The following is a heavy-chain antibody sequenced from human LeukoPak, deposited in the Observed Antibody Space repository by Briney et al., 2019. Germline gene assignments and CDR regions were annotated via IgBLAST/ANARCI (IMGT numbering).Heavy chain of an antibody. J-gene: IGHJ5*02. CDR2: IYYSGST. Sequence: SETLSLTCTVSGGSINSYYWRWIRQPPGEGLEWSGYIYYSGSTNYNPSLKSRVTVSVDTSKNQFSLKLSSVTAADTAVYYCTRGAGGGYGSNWFDPWGQGTLVTVSS. V-gene: IGHV4-59*01. CDR1: GGSINSYY. D-gene: IGHD2-2*03. CDR3: TRGAGGGYGSNWFDP.